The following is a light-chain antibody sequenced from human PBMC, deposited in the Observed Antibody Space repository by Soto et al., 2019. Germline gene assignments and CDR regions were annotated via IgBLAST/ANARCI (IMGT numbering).Light chain of an antibody. J-gene: IGKJ4*01. Sequence: EIVLTQSPGTLSLSPGERATLFCRASQSFTTSQLAWYQQRPGQAPRVLIYGASSRATGIPDRFSGSGSGTDFTLTISRLEPEDFAVYYCQHYKAFGGGTKVDIK. V-gene: IGKV3-20*01. CDR1: QSFTTSQ. CDR2: GAS. CDR3: QHYKA.